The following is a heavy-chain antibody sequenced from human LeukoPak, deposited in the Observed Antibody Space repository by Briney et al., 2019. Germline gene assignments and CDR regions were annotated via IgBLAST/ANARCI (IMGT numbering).Heavy chain of an antibody. Sequence: SETLSLTCTVSGGSISSSSYYWGWIRQPPGKGLEWIGSIYYSGSTYYNPSLKSRVTIFVDTSKNQFSLKLSSVTAADTAVYYCATLSLIAAAGTWGQGTLVTVSS. D-gene: IGHD6-13*01. CDR3: ATLSLIAAAGT. J-gene: IGHJ4*02. CDR2: IYYSGST. V-gene: IGHV4-39*01. CDR1: GGSISSSSYY.